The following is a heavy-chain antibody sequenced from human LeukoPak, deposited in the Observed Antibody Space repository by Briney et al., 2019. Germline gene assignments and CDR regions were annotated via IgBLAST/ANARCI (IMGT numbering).Heavy chain of an antibody. CDR1: GGTFSSYA. J-gene: IGHJ4*02. CDR2: ISAYNGNT. D-gene: IGHD3-22*01. V-gene: IGHV1-18*01. Sequence: ASVKVSCKASGGTFSSYAISWVRQAPGQGLEWMGWISAYNGNTNYAQKLQGRVTMTTDTSTSTAYMELRSLRSDDTAVYYCARDSVTRYYHDSSGYYYYFDYWGQGTLVTVSS. CDR3: ARDSVTRYYHDSSGYYYYFDY.